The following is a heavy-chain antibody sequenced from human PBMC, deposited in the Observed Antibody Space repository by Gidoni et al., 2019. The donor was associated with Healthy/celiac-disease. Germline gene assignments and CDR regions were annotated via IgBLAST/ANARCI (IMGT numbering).Heavy chain of an antibody. J-gene: IGHJ5*02. CDR3: ARGLAVRGSSWPNWFDP. Sequence: QVQLQQWGAGLLKPSETLSLTCAVYGGSFSGYYWSWIRQPPGKGLEWIGEINHSGSTNYNPSLKSRVTISVDTSKNQFSLKLSSVTAADTAVYYCARGLAVRGSSWPNWFDPWGQGTLVTVSS. V-gene: IGHV4-34*01. CDR2: INHSGST. CDR1: GGSFSGYY. D-gene: IGHD6-13*01.